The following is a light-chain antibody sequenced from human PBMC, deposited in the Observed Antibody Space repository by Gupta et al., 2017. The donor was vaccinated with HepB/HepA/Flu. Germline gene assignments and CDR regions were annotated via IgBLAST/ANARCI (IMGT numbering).Light chain of an antibody. Sequence: ETVMTQSPATLSVSPGERATLSCRASQSVSINLAWYQQKPGQGPRLLIYDASIRATGIPARFSGSGSGTEFTLTINSPQSEDFAVYYCQQYNNWPLTFGGGTKVEIK. J-gene: IGKJ4*01. CDR1: QSVSIN. V-gene: IGKV3-15*01. CDR2: DAS. CDR3: QQYNNWPLT.